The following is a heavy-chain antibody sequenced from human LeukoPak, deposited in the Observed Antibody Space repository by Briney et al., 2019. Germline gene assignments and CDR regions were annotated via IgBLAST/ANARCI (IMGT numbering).Heavy chain of an antibody. CDR1: GGSISSYF. Sequence: PSETLSLTCTVSGGSISSYFWSWIRQPPGKGLEWMGYIYYSESTNYNPSLKSRVTISVDTSKNQFSLKMNSATAADTAVYYCARLAGQAVAGTFLDYWGQGTLVTVSS. V-gene: IGHV4-59*08. CDR2: IYYSEST. D-gene: IGHD6-19*01. J-gene: IGHJ4*02. CDR3: ARLAGQAVAGTFLDY.